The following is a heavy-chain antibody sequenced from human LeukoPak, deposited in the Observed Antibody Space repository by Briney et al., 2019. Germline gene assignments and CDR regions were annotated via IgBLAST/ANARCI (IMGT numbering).Heavy chain of an antibody. D-gene: IGHD3-10*01. Sequence: ASVKVSCKASGYTFTSYGISWVRQAPGQGLEWMGWISAYNGNTNYAQKLQGRVTMTTDTSTSTAYMEPRSLRSDDTAVYYCARDQLVRGVISNWFDPWGQGTLVTVSS. V-gene: IGHV1-18*01. CDR3: ARDQLVRGVISNWFDP. J-gene: IGHJ5*02. CDR2: ISAYNGNT. CDR1: GYTFTSYG.